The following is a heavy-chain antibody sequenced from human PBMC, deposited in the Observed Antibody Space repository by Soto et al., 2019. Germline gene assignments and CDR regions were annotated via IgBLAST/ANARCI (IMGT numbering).Heavy chain of an antibody. CDR2: IWYDGSNK. J-gene: IGHJ4*02. Sequence: QVQLVESGGGVVQPGRSLRLSCAASGFTFSSYGMHWVRQAPGKGLEWVAVIWYDGSNKYYADSVKGRFTISRDNSKNTLYLQMNSLRAEDTAVYYCARDNDSSGLDYWGQGTLVTVSS. V-gene: IGHV3-33*01. D-gene: IGHD3-22*01. CDR1: GFTFSSYG. CDR3: ARDNDSSGLDY.